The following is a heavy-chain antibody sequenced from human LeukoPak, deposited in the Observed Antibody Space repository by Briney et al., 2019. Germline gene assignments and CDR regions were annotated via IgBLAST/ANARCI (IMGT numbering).Heavy chain of an antibody. D-gene: IGHD2-2*01. CDR2: IIPIFGTA. CDR1: GGTFSSYA. J-gene: IGHJ6*04. Sequence: GSSVKVSCKASGGTFSSYAISWVRQAPGQGLEWKGGIIPIFGTANYAQKFQGRVTITADESTSTAYMELSSLRSEDTAVYYCARSDLGYCSSTSCYASEGYYYYGMDVWGKGTTVTVSS. V-gene: IGHV1-69*01. CDR3: ARSDLGYCSSTSCYASEGYYYYGMDV.